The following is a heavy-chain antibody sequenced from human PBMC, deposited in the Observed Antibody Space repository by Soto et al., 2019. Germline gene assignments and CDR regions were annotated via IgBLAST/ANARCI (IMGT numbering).Heavy chain of an antibody. D-gene: IGHD4-17*01. V-gene: IGHV3-15*01. J-gene: IGHJ6*03. CDR2: IKSKTDGGTT. CDR1: GFTFSNAW. Sequence: GESLKISCAASGFTFSNAWMSWVRQAPGKGLEWVGRIKSKTDGGTTDYAAPVKGRFTISRDDSKNTLYLQMNSLKTEDTAVYYCTTAQDYGDYYYYYMDVWGKGTTVTVSS. CDR3: TTAQDYGDYYYYYMDV.